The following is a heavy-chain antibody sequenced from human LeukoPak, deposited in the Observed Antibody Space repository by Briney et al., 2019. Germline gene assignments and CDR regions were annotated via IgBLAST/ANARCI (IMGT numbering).Heavy chain of an antibody. CDR2: ISGSGGIS. D-gene: IGHD3-10*01. CDR1: GFTFSSYG. V-gene: IGHV3-23*01. J-gene: IGHJ4*02. CDR3: ARRLWFGGNDY. Sequence: GGSLRLSCAASGFTFSSYGMSWVRQAPGKGLEWVSGISGSGGISFYADSVKGRFTVSRDNSKNTVSLRMNSLRAEDTAVYYCARRLWFGGNDYWGQGTLVTVSS.